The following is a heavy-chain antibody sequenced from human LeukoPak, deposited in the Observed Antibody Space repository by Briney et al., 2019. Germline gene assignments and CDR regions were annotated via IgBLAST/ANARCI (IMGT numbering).Heavy chain of an antibody. CDR2: IYSGGST. D-gene: IGHD3-3*01. CDR3: ASANFWSGYSFDY. V-gene: IGHV3-53*01. Sequence: GGSLRLSCAASGFTVSSNYMSWVRQAPGKGLEWVSVIYSGGSTYYADSVEGRFTISRDNSKNTLYLQMNSLRAEDTAVYYCASANFWSGYSFDYWGQGTLVTVS. J-gene: IGHJ4*02. CDR1: GFTVSSNY.